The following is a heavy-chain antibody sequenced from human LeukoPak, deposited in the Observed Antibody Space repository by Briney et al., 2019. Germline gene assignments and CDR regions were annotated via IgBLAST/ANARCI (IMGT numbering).Heavy chain of an antibody. D-gene: IGHD2-2*01. Sequence: SETLSLTCTVSGDSISSYYWSWIRQPPGKGLEWIGYIYYSGSTNYNPSLKSQVTISVDTSKNQFSLKLSSVTAADTAVYYCARDRCGRTSCYPGAFDIWGQGTMVTVSS. CDR3: ARDRCGRTSCYPGAFDI. CDR2: IYYSGST. V-gene: IGHV4-59*01. J-gene: IGHJ3*02. CDR1: GDSISSYY.